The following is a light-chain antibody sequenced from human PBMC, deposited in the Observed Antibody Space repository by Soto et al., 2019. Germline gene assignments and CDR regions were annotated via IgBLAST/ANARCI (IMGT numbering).Light chain of an antibody. CDR1: QDISDY. CDR3: QQYDNIPLT. V-gene: IGKV1-33*01. Sequence: DFQMTQSPASLSASVGDRVTITCQASQDISDYLNWYQQKPGAAPKLPIHDATNLQAGVPLRFSGSGSGTEFTFTISSLEPEDVATYYCQQYDNIPLTFGGGTRLEIK. CDR2: DAT. J-gene: IGKJ5*01.